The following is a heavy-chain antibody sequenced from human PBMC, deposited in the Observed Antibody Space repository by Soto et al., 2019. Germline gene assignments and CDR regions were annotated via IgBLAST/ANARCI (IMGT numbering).Heavy chain of an antibody. CDR3: AYCSGGSCYSLGY. D-gene: IGHD2-15*01. V-gene: IGHV3-30*03. Sequence: GGSLRLSCAASGFTFSSYGMHWVRQAPGKGLEWVAVISYDGSNKYYADSVKGRFTISRDNSKNTLYLQMNSLRAEDTAVYYCAYCSGGSCYSLGYWGQGTLVTAPQ. CDR1: GFTFSSYG. CDR2: ISYDGSNK. J-gene: IGHJ4*02.